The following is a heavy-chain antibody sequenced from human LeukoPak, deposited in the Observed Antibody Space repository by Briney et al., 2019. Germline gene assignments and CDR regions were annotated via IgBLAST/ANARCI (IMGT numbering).Heavy chain of an antibody. D-gene: IGHD3-10*01. Sequence: GGSLRLSCAASGFTFSSYWMSWVRQAPGKGLEWVANIKQDGSEKYYVDSVKGRFTISRDNAKNSLYLQMNSLRAEDTAVYYCARGPLWFGAADAFDIWGQGTMVTVSS. CDR2: IKQDGSEK. CDR3: ARGPLWFGAADAFDI. CDR1: GFTFSSYW. V-gene: IGHV3-7*01. J-gene: IGHJ3*02.